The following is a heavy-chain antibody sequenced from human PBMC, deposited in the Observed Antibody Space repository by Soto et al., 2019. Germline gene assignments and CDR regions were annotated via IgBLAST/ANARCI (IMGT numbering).Heavy chain of an antibody. D-gene: IGHD5-12*01. J-gene: IGHJ5*02. CDR1: GDSISSYY. CDR2: IYYSGST. V-gene: IGHV4-59*01. CDR3: ATVGEYSDYAENWFDP. Sequence: LEILSLTCSVSGDSISSYYWSWIRQPPGKGLEWIAYIYYSGSTNYNPSLKSRVTISVDTSKNQFSLKLSSVTAADTAVYYCATVGEYSDYAENWFDPWGQGTLVNVSS.